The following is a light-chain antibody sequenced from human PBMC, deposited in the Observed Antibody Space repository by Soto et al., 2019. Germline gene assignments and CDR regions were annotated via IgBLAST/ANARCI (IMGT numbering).Light chain of an antibody. V-gene: IGKV1-39*01. CDR2: AAS. CDR1: HTIMTY. J-gene: IGKJ1*01. Sequence: TQIPSSLYASVGDEVTITCRAIHTIMTYLNWYQLKPGKPPRLLIYAASSLQSGVPSRFSGSGSGTEFTLTISNLQPDDFATYSTQPDEMYSPFGQGTMLAIK. CDR3: QPDEMYSP.